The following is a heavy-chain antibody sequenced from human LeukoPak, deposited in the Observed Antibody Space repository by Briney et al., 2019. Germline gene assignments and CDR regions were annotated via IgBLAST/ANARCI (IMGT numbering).Heavy chain of an antibody. D-gene: IGHD3-22*01. Sequence: SETLSLTCAVYGGSFSGYYWSWIRQPPGKGLEWIGEINHSGSTNYNPSLKSRVTISVDTSKNQFSLKLSSVTAADTAVYYCARWLVRRYYFDYWGQGTLVTVSS. V-gene: IGHV4-34*01. J-gene: IGHJ4*02. CDR1: GGSFSGYY. CDR2: INHSGST. CDR3: ARWLVRRYYFDY.